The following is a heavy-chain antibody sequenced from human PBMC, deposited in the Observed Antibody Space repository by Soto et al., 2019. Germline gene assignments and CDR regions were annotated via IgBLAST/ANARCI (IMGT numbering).Heavy chain of an antibody. Sequence: GGSLRLSCAASGFIFSDYAMTWVRLTPGAGLEWVSPMSGGGDTRYYTGSVKGRFTISRDNSKNTLYLEVNNLRAEDTALYFCVRVAKTSWSFDPWGQGTLVTVSS. D-gene: IGHD2-2*01. CDR1: GFIFSDYA. CDR2: MSGGGDTR. CDR3: VRVAKTSWSFDP. J-gene: IGHJ5*02. V-gene: IGHV3-23*01.